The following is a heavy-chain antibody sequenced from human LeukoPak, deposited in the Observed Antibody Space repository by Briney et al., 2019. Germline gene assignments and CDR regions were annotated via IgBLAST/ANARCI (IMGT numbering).Heavy chain of an antibody. V-gene: IGHV4-61*01. Sequence: SETLSLTCTVSGYSISSGYYWGWIRQPPGKGLEWIGYIYYSGSTNYNPSLKSRVTISVDTSKNQFSLKLSSVTAADTAVYYCARVGYSSSRRWFDPWGQGTLVTVSS. CDR3: ARVGYSSSRRWFDP. D-gene: IGHD6-13*01. CDR2: IYYSGST. CDR1: GYSISSGYY. J-gene: IGHJ5*02.